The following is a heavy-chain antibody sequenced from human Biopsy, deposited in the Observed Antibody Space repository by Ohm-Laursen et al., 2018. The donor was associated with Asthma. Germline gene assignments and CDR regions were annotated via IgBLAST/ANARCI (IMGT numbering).Heavy chain of an antibody. D-gene: IGHD3-22*01. CDR1: GFNFSYYS. V-gene: IGHV3-21*04. J-gene: IGHJ4*02. CDR2: ISSGSDYI. CDR3: AKVRSDWVITESFDY. Sequence: GSLRLSCAAPGFNFSYYSMIWVRQAPGTGLEWVAAISSGSDYIFYADSVKGRFTISRDNAKNSVFLHMDSLRPEDTAFYYCAKVRSDWVITESFDYWGQGVLVTVSS.